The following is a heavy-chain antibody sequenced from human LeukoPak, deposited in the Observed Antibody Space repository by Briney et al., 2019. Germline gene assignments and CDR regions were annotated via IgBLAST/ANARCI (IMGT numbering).Heavy chain of an antibody. D-gene: IGHD1-26*01. V-gene: IGHV3-49*03. CDR2: IRSKTYGGTT. J-gene: IGHJ4*02. CDR3: TRDGSGTYLVAPSDY. CDR1: GFTFGDYA. Sequence: GGSLRLSCTASGFTFGDYAMSWFRQAPGKGLEWVGLIRSKTYGGTTEYAASVKGRFTISRDDSKSIAHLQMNSLKTEDTAVHYCTRDGSGTYLVAPSDYWGQGTLVTVSS.